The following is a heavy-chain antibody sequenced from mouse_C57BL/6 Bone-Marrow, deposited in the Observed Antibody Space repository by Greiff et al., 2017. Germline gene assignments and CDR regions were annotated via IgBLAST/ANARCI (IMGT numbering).Heavy chain of an antibody. V-gene: IGHV1-82*01. CDR1: GYAFSSSW. CDR3: ARRNPRAMDY. J-gene: IGHJ4*01. CDR2: IYPGDGDT. Sequence: QVQLQQSGPELVKPGASVKISCKASGYAFSSSWMNWVKQRPGKGLEWIGRIYPGDGDTNYNGKFKGKATLTADKSSSTAYMQLSSLTSEDSAVYFCARRNPRAMDYWGQGTSVTVSS.